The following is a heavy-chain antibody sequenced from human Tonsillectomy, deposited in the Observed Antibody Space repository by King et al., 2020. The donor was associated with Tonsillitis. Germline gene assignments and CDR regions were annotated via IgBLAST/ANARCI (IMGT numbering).Heavy chain of an antibody. D-gene: IGHD6-19*01. CDR3: ARERVYSSGWGIDY. V-gene: IGHV3-30*19. CDR1: GFSFRSHG. CDR2: ISYDGSNK. J-gene: IGHJ4*02. Sequence: LVESGGGVVQPGRSLRLSCAASGFSFRSHGMHWVRQAPGKGLEWVAVISYDGSNKNYADSVKGRFIISRDNSNNTLYLEMSSLRAEDTAVYYCARERVYSSGWGIDYWGQGALLTVSS.